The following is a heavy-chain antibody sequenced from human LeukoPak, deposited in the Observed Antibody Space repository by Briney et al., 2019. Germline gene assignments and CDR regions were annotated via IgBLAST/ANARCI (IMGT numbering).Heavy chain of an antibody. D-gene: IGHD1-14*01. V-gene: IGHV3-23*01. J-gene: IGHJ2*01. CDR1: GFTFSSYA. CDR3: AKRTSTPGYFDL. CDR2: ISGSGGST. Sequence: GSLRLSCAASGFTFSSYAMSWVRQAPAKGLEWVSAISGSGGSTYYADSVKGRFTISRDNSKSTLYLQMNSLRAEDAAVYYCAKRTSTPGYFDLWGRGTLVTVSS.